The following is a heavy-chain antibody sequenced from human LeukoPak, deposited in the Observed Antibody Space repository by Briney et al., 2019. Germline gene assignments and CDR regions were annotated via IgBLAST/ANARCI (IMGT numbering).Heavy chain of an antibody. Sequence: ASVKVSCKASGYTFTSYYMHWVRQAPGQGLEWMGIINPSGGSTSYAQKFQGRVTMTRDTSTSTVYMELSSLRSEDTAVYYCASLPFYGSGSYPGSNDYWGQGTLVTVSS. CDR2: INPSGGST. V-gene: IGHV1-46*01. CDR1: GYTFTSYY. J-gene: IGHJ4*02. D-gene: IGHD3-10*01. CDR3: ASLPFYGSGSYPGSNDY.